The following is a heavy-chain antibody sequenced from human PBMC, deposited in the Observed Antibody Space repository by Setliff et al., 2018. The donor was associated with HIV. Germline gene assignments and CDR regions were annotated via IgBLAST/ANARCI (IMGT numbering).Heavy chain of an antibody. D-gene: IGHD4-17*01. CDR3: ARSPQLYGDYRDAFDI. Sequence: SVKVSCKASGGSFSSYAISWVRQAPGQGLEWMGGIIPIFGTAKYAQKFQGRVTITTDESTSTAYMELPSLRSEDTAVYYCARSPQLYGDYRDAFDIWGHGTMVTVSS. CDR2: IIPIFGTA. CDR1: GGSFSSYA. J-gene: IGHJ3*02. V-gene: IGHV1-69*05.